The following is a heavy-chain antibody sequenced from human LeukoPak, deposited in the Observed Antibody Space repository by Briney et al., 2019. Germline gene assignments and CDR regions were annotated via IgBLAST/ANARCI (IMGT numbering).Heavy chain of an antibody. CDR3: ARTTVDFWSGYYLDY. CDR2: INPNSGGT. J-gene: IGHJ4*02. V-gene: IGHV1-2*02. Sequence: GASVKVSCKASGYTFTGYYMHWVRQAPGQGLEWMGWINPNSGGTNYAQKFQGRVTMTRDTSISTAYMELSRLRSDDTAVYYCARTTVDFWSGYYLDYWGQGTLVTVSS. D-gene: IGHD3-3*01. CDR1: GYTFTGYY.